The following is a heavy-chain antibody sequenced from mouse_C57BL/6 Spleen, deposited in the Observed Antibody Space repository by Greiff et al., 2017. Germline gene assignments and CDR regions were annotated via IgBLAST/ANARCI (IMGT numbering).Heavy chain of an antibody. Sequence: QVQLQQPGAELVKPGASVKLSCKASGYTFTSYWMHWVKQRPGHGLEWIGSIYPNSGGTKYTEKFKRKATLTVDKSSSTAYMQLSSLTSEDSAVYYGARWVGGYFDDWGQGTTVTVSS. CDR2: IYPNSGGT. CDR1: GYTFTSYW. V-gene: IGHV1-72*01. CDR3: ARWVGGYFDD. D-gene: IGHD1-1*02. J-gene: IGHJ2*01.